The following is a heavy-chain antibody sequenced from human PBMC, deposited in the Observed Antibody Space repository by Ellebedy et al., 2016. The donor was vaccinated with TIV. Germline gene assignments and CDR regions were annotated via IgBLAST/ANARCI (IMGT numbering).Heavy chain of an antibody. Sequence: ASVKVSCKAFGYTFTAYHIHWVRQAPGQGLEWMGWIYPYSGGTNYAQKFQGRVTMTRDTSISTAYMELSRLRSDDTAVYYCGGSGAYYYGMDVWGQGTTVTVSS. D-gene: IGHD3-10*01. CDR3: GGSGAYYYGMDV. CDR1: GYTFTAYH. V-gene: IGHV1-2*02. J-gene: IGHJ6*02. CDR2: IYPYSGGT.